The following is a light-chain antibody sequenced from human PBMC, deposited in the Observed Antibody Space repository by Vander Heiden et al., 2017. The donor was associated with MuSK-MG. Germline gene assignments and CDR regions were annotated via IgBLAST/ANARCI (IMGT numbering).Light chain of an antibody. CDR3: QVWDDTSDQVV. Sequence: SYVLTQPPSVSVAPGKTASITCGGNKIGSKSVYWYQQKPGQAPVLVIYYDNDRPSGIPERFSGSNSGNTATLTISRVEAGDEADYSCQVWDDTSDQVVCGGGTKLTVL. V-gene: IGLV3-21*04. J-gene: IGLJ2*01. CDR2: YDN. CDR1: KIGSKS.